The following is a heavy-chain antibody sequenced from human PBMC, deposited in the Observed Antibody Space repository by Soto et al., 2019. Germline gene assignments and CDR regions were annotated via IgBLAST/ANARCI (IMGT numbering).Heavy chain of an antibody. CDR1: GVSISSGNL. CDR3: ARLVYDTRLNYMYFDF. V-gene: IGHV4-4*02. CDR2: IFHDGTA. D-gene: IGHD3-10*01. Sequence: SETLSLTCAVSGVSISSGNLWTCVRQSPQRGLEYIGEIFHDGTANYYPSFERRVAISVDTSKNQFSLKLTSVTAADTAIYFCARLVYDTRLNYMYFDFWGQGTLVTVYS. J-gene: IGHJ4*02.